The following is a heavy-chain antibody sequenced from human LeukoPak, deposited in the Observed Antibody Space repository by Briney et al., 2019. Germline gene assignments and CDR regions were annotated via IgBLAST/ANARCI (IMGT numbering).Heavy chain of an antibody. CDR2: INTDGSST. CDR3: VRYTPHSCFDP. V-gene: IGHV3-74*01. D-gene: IGHD2-2*02. Sequence: GGSLRLSCAASGFTFSNHWMHWVRQAPGNGLVWVSHINTDGSSTTYADSVEGRFTIPRDNAKNTLYLQMNSLRVEDTAVYYCVRYTPHSCFDPWGQGTLVTVTS. CDR1: GFTFSNHW. J-gene: IGHJ5*02.